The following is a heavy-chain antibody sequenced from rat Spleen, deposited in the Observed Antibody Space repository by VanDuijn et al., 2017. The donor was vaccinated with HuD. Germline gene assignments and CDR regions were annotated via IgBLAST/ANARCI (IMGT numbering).Heavy chain of an antibody. D-gene: IGHD1-6*01. J-gene: IGHJ3*01. V-gene: IGHV5-31*01. CDR2: IGPSGGST. CDR3: ATGPRILRLDWFAY. Sequence: EVQLVESGGGLVQPGRSLKLSCVASGFTFNNYWMTWVRQAPTKGLEWVASIGPSGGSTYYRDSVKGRFIVSRDNVKSTLYLQMDSLRSEDTATYYCATGPRILRLDWFAYWGQGTLVTVSS. CDR1: GFTFNNYW.